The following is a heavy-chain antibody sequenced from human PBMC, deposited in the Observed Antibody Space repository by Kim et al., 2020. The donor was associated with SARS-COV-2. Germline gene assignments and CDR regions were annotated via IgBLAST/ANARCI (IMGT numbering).Heavy chain of an antibody. V-gene: IGHV3-11*01. CDR3: ARARGAVAATDY. J-gene: IGHJ4*02. D-gene: IGHD6-19*01. Sequence: YATFVKGRYTNPRKHAKNSLFLQMNSLRAEDTAVYYCARARGAVAATDYWGQGTLVTVSS.